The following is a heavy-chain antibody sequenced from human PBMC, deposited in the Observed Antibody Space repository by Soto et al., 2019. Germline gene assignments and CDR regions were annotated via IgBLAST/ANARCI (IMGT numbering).Heavy chain of an antibody. CDR3: ARDIGCSGGRCYYYGMDV. CDR1: GFTFSSYS. CDR2: ISSSSSTI. Sequence: EVQLVESGGGLVQPGGSLRLSCAASGFTFSSYSMNWVRQAPGKGLEWVSYISSSSSTIYYADSVKGRFTISRDNAKNSLYLQMNSLRDEDTAVYYWARDIGCSGGRCYYYGMDVWGQGTTVTVSS. D-gene: IGHD2-15*01. V-gene: IGHV3-48*02. J-gene: IGHJ6*02.